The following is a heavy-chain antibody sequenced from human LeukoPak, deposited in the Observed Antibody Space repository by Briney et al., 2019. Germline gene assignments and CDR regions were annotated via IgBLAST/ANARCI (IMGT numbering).Heavy chain of an antibody. CDR1: GFTFSSYS. J-gene: IGHJ6*02. Sequence: QPGGSLRLSCAASGFTFSSYSMNWVRQAPGKGLEWVSYISSSSSTIYYTDSVKGRFTISRDDAKNSLYLQMNSLRAEDTAVYSCARDCSGGSCYSGWGYYYGMDVWGHGTTVTVSS. CDR3: ARDCSGGSCYSGWGYYYGMDV. CDR2: ISSSSSTI. D-gene: IGHD2-15*01. V-gene: IGHV3-48*04.